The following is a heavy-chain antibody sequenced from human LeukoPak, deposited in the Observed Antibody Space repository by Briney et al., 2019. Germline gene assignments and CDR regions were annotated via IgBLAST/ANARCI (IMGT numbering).Heavy chain of an antibody. CDR3: ARAVYGGTRWYYYYMDV. D-gene: IGHD4-23*01. J-gene: IGHJ6*03. V-gene: IGHV4-38-2*02. Sequence: SETLSLTCTVSGYSISSGYYWGWIRQPPGKGLEWIGSIYHSGSTNYNPSLKSRVTISVDTSKNQFSLKLSSVTAADTAVYYCARAVYGGTRWYYYYMDVWGKGTTVTVSS. CDR1: GYSISSGYY. CDR2: IYHSGST.